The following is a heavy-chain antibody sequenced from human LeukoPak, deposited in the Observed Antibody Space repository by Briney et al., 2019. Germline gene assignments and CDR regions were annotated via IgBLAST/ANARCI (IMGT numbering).Heavy chain of an antibody. D-gene: IGHD4-17*01. Sequence: PSKTLSLTCAVSGYSISSGYYWGWIRQPPGKGLEWIGSIYHSGSTYYNPSLKSRVTISVDTSKNQFSLKLSSVTAADTAVYYCASADGTVADYWGQGTLVTVSS. CDR1: GYSISSGYY. V-gene: IGHV4-38-2*01. CDR2: IYHSGST. J-gene: IGHJ4*02. CDR3: ASADGTVADY.